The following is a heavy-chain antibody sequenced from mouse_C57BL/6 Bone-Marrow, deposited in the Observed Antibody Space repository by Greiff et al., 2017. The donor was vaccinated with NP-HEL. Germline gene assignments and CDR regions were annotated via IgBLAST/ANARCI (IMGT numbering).Heavy chain of an antibody. CDR3: ARRGTTVVFDY. Sequence: EVQGVESGGDLVKPGGSLKLSCAASGFTFSSYGMSWVRQTPDKRLEWVATISSGGSYTYYPDCVKGRFTISRDNAKNTLYLQMSSLKSEDTAMDYCARRGTTVVFDYGGQGTTLTVSS. CDR2: ISSGGSYT. V-gene: IGHV5-6*01. J-gene: IGHJ2*01. CDR1: GFTFSSYG. D-gene: IGHD1-1*01.